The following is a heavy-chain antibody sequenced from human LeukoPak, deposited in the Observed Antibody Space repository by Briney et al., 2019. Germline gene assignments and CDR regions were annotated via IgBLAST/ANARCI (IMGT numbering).Heavy chain of an antibody. V-gene: IGHV5-51*01. Sequence: GESLKISCQCSGYSFTSYWIGWERQIPGKGLEWMGIIYPGHSCTRHSPPLQAQVTSSADSSISNAYLQWSSVKGADTAMYCGARRPYSRIGGSGYYYYMDVWGKGTAVTVSS. CDR2: IYPGHSCT. CDR1: GYSFTSYW. J-gene: IGHJ6*03. D-gene: IGHD6-13*01. CDR3: ARRPYSRIGGSGYYYYMDV.